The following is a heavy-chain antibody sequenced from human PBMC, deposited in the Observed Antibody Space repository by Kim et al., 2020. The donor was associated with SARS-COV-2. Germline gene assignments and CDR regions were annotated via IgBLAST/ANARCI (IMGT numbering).Heavy chain of an antibody. Sequence: SVKVSCKVSGGNFNTYAVSWVRQAPGQGLEWMGGIIPIFGTPNYAQKYQDRVTISADESTNIVNMELRRLRSDDTAVYYCVGGRRSLEGLPDADYYYGM. D-gene: IGHD3-16*01. V-gene: IGHV1-69*13. CDR1: GGNFNTYA. CDR3: VGGRRSLEGLPDADYYYGM. CDR2: IIPIFGTP. J-gene: IGHJ6*01.